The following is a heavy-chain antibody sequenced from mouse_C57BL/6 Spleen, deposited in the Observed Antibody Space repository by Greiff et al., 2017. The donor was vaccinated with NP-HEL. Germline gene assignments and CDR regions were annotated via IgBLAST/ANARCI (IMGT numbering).Heavy chain of an antibody. D-gene: IGHD2-2*01. J-gene: IGHJ3*01. CDR1: GYTFTSYW. CDR2: IHPNSGST. Sequence: VQLQRPGAELVKPGASVKLSCKASGYTFTSYWMHWVKQRPGQGLEWIGMIHPNSGSTNYNEKFKSKATLTVDKSSSTAYMQLSSLTSEDSAVYYCAREGYGYEGAYWGQGTLVTVSA. CDR3: AREGYGYEGAY. V-gene: IGHV1-64*01.